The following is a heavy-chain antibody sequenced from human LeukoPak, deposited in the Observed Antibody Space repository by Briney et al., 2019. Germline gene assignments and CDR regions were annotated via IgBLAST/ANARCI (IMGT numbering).Heavy chain of an antibody. Sequence: GGSLRLSCAASGFTFTYVMSWVRQAPGKGLEWVSSISVRDDSTYYADSVRGRFTISRDNSKNTVYLQMKSLRAEDTAIYYCAKNRQQLIPEGFDYWGQGTLVTVSS. J-gene: IGHJ4*02. CDR2: ISVRDDST. CDR1: GFTFTYV. D-gene: IGHD1-1*01. V-gene: IGHV3-23*01. CDR3: AKNRQQLIPEGFDY.